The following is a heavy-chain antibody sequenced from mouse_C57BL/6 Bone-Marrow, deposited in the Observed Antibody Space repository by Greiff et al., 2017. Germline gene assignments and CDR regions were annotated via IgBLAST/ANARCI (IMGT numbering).Heavy chain of an antibody. Sequence: EVQLVESGGGLVQPKGSLKLSCAASGFTFNTYAMHWVRQAPGKGLEWVARIRSKSSNYATYYADSVKDRFTISRDDSQSMLYLQMNNLKTDDTAMYYWVRERGRGATRNWFAYWGQGTLVTVSA. V-gene: IGHV10-3*01. J-gene: IGHJ3*01. CDR2: IRSKSSNYAT. CDR3: VRERGRGATRNWFAY. D-gene: IGHD3-1*01. CDR1: GFTFNTYA.